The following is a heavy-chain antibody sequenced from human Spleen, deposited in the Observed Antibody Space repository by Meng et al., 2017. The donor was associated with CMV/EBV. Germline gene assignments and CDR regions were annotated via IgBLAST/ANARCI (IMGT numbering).Heavy chain of an antibody. Sequence: SETLSLTCTVSGGSISSSGYFWGWIRQPPGRGLEWLGSVHDSGSTHYNLSLGTRVTVSVDTSKNQFALRLTSMTAADTVVYYCAGLFQLVGLHHDYGMDVWGQGTSVTVSS. D-gene: IGHD2-21*01. J-gene: IGHJ6*02. CDR2: VHDSGST. CDR3: AGLFQLVGLHHDYGMDV. CDR1: GGSISSSGYF. V-gene: IGHV4-39*06.